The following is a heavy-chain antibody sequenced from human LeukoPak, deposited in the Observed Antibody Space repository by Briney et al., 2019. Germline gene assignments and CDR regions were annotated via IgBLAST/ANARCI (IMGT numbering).Heavy chain of an antibody. V-gene: IGHV3-23*01. CDR1: GFTFNSHT. CDR2: ISGSGSST. Sequence: GGSLRLSCAASGFTFNSHTMGWVRQAPGNGPEWVSAISGSGSSTTYSDSVKGRFTVSRDNSKNTLSLQMNSLRAEDTAVYYCAKGGSSYFHFDYWGQGTLVTVSS. D-gene: IGHD3-22*01. CDR3: AKGGSSYFHFDY. J-gene: IGHJ4*02.